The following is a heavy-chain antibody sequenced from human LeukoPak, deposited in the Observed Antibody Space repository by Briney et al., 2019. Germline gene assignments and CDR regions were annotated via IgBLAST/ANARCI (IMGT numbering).Heavy chain of an antibody. D-gene: IGHD1-26*01. CDR3: AKIPYSGSYYACLDY. V-gene: IGHV3-23*01. CDR2: ITGSGGGT. CDR1: GFTFSNYA. Sequence: GGSLRLSCAASGFTFSNYAMSWVRRAPGKGLEWISGITGSGGGTSYADSVKGRFSISRDNSKNTLHLQMNSLRAEDTAVYYCAKIPYSGSYYACLDYWGQGTLVTVSS. J-gene: IGHJ4*02.